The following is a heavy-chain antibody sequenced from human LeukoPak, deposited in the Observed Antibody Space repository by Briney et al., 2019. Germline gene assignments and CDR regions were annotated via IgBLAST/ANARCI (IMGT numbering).Heavy chain of an antibody. CDR2: IYYSGST. J-gene: IGHJ3*02. CDR3: ARTYYDILTGYDDAFDI. CDR1: GGSISSYY. V-gene: IGHV4-59*08. Sequence: SETLSLTCTVSGGSISSYYWSWIRQPPGKGLEWIGYIYYSGSTNYNPSLKSRVTILVDTSKNQFSLKLSSVTAADTAVYYCARTYYDILTGYDDAFDIWGQGTMVTVSS. D-gene: IGHD3-9*01.